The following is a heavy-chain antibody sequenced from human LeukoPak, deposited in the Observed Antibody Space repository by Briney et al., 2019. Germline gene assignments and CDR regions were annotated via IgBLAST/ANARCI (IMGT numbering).Heavy chain of an antibody. CDR3: VRDSGGSYYYPSDY. CDR2: FSPKTGGS. J-gene: IGHJ4*02. Sequence: ASVKVSCKTSGYTFIGHYMHWVRQAPGHGLECMGWFSPKTGGSHFAQKFRGRVAMTTDTSISTAYLELSSLRSDDTAVYYCVRDSGGSYYYPSDYWGQGTLVTVSS. D-gene: IGHD1-26*01. CDR1: GYTFIGHY. V-gene: IGHV1-2*02.